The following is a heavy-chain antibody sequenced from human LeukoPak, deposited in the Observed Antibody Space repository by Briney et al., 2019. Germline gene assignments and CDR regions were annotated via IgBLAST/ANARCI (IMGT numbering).Heavy chain of an antibody. CDR2: IYPGDSDT. D-gene: IGHD5-24*01. V-gene: IGHV5-51*01. CDR3: ARPEGRDGYVQYYFDY. Sequence: KPGESLKISCKGSGYRFTSYWIGWVRQMPGKGLEWMGIIYPGDSDTRYSPSFQAQVTISADKSISTAYLQWSSLKASDTAMYYCARPEGRDGYVQYYFDYWGQGTLVTVSS. CDR1: GYRFTSYW. J-gene: IGHJ4*02.